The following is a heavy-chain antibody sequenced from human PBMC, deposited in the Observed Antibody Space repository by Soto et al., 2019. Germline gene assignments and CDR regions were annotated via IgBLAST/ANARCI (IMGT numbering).Heavy chain of an antibody. Sequence: PSETLSLTCAVSGGSISSGGYSWSWIRQPPGKGLEWIGYIYHSGSTNYNPSLKSRVTISVDKSKNQFSLKLSSVTAADTAVYYCARDAGEEVVAGSNVDYGMDVWGQGTTVTVSS. CDR1: GGSISSGGYS. CDR2: IYHSGST. V-gene: IGHV4-30-2*01. J-gene: IGHJ6*02. CDR3: ARDAGEEVVAGSNVDYGMDV. D-gene: IGHD2-15*01.